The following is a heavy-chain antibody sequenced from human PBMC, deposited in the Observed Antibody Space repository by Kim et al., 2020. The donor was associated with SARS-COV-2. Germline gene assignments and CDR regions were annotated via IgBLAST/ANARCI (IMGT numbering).Heavy chain of an antibody. CDR3: ATRRGVYNMVRGALRFDY. D-gene: IGHD3-10*01. CDR1: GFTVSSNY. Sequence: GGSLRLSCAASGFTVSSNYMSWVRQAPGKGLEWVSVIYSGGSTYYADSVKGRFTISRDNSKNTLYLQMNSLRAEDTAVYYCATRRGVYNMVRGALRFDYWGQGTLVTVSS. V-gene: IGHV3-66*02. CDR2: IYSGGST. J-gene: IGHJ4*02.